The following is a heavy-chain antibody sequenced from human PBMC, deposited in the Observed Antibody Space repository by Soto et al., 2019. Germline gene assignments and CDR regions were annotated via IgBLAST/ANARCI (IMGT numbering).Heavy chain of an antibody. V-gene: IGHV3-23*01. CDR2: ISGSGDYT. D-gene: IGHD5-18*01. J-gene: IGHJ1*01. Sequence: SLRLSCAASGFTFSSYAMTWVRQAPGKGLEWVSSISGSGDYTYFADSVKGRFTISRDNSKNTLYLQMNSLRAEDTAVYYCARVDTAMVTFGYFQHWGQGTLVTVSS. CDR1: GFTFSSYA. CDR3: ARVDTAMVTFGYFQH.